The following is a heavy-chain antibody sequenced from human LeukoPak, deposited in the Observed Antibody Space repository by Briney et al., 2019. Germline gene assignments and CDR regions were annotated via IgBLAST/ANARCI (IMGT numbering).Heavy chain of an antibody. CDR3: AKDIDILTGTDY. CDR2: ISGSGGST. J-gene: IGHJ4*02. V-gene: IGHV3-23*01. D-gene: IGHD3-9*01. Sequence: PGGSLRLSCAASGFTFSSYEMNWVRQAPGKGLEWVSAISGSGGSTYYADSVKGRFTISRDNSKNTLYLQMNSLRAEDTAVYYCAKDIDILTGTDYWGQGTLVTVSS. CDR1: GFTFSSYE.